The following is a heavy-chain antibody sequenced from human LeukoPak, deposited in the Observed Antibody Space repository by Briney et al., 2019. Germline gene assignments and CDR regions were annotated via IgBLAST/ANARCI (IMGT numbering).Heavy chain of an antibody. J-gene: IGHJ6*03. CDR3: AKDSYSGYDYYYYYMDV. Sequence: GGSLRLSCAASGFTFSSYGMHWVRQAPGKGLEWVAFIRYDGTNKYYADSVKGRFTISRDNSKNTLFLQMNSLRAEDTAVYYCAKDSYSGYDYYYYYMDVWGKGTTVTVSS. CDR1: GFTFSSYG. V-gene: IGHV3-30*02. CDR2: IRYDGTNK. D-gene: IGHD5-12*01.